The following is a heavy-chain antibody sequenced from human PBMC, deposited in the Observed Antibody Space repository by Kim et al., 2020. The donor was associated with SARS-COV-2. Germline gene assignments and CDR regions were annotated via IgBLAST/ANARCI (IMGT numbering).Heavy chain of an antibody. J-gene: IGHJ6*02. Sequence: SETLSLTCTVSGGSISSGGYYWSWIRQHPGKGLEWIGYIYYSGSTYYNPSLKSRVTISVDTSKNQFSLKLSSVTAADTAVYYCARIPISMVRGVTNGRGYYYYYGMDVWGQGTTVTVSS. D-gene: IGHD3-10*01. CDR3: ARIPISMVRGVTNGRGYYYYYGMDV. CDR1: GGSISSGGYY. CDR2: IYYSGST. V-gene: IGHV4-31*03.